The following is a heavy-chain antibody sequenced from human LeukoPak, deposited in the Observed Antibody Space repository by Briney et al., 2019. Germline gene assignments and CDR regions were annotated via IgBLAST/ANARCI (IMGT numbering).Heavy chain of an antibody. J-gene: IGHJ3*02. CDR3: NYDSSGYNAFDI. CDR2: INHSGST. Sequence: SETLSLTCAVYGGSFSGYYWSWIRQPPGKGLEWVGEINHSGSTNYNPSLKSRVTISVDTSKNQFSLKLSSVTAADTAVYYCNYDSSGYNAFDIWGQGTMVTVSS. V-gene: IGHV4-34*03. D-gene: IGHD3-22*01. CDR1: GGSFSGYY.